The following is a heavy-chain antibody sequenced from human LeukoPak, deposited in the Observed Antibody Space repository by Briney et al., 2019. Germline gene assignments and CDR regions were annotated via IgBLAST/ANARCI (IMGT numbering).Heavy chain of an antibody. J-gene: IGHJ4*02. CDR3: ARESSTTQTNLFDY. V-gene: IGHV4-59*01. CDR2: LRHSGNT. Sequence: SETLSLTCTVSGGSISSYYWSWIRQPPGKGLEWIGYLRHSGNTNHNSSFRSRVTFSLDTSKNQFSLILRSVTAADTAIYFCARESSTTQTNLFDYWGQGTLVTVSS. D-gene: IGHD1-14*01. CDR1: GGSISSYY.